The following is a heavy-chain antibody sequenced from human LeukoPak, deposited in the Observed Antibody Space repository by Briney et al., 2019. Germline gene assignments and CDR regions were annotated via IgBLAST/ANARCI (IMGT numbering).Heavy chain of an antibody. CDR2: IIPILGIA. V-gene: IGHV1-69*04. J-gene: IGHJ4*02. D-gene: IGHD5-12*01. CDR3: ARDAVRGNSGYDHTNHGDY. Sequence: SVKVSCKASGGTFSSYTISWVRQAPGQGLEWMGRIIPILGIANYAQKFQGRVTITADKSTSTAYMELSSLRSEDTAVYYCARDAVRGNSGYDHTNHGDYWGQGTLVTVSS. CDR1: GGTFSSYT.